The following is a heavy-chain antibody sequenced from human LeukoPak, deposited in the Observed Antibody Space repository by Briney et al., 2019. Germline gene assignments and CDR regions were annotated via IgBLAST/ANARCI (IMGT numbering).Heavy chain of an antibody. CDR3: ARESITGHRDFDY. CDR2: ISSGSRTI. V-gene: IGHV3-48*01. D-gene: IGHD1-20*01. Sequence: PGGSLRLSCAASGFAFSSYSMNWVRQAPGRGLEWISYISSGSRTIYYADSVKGRFIISRDNGDNSLYLLLNSLRADDTAVYFCARESITGHRDFDYWGQGTLITVSS. CDR1: GFAFSSYS. J-gene: IGHJ4*02.